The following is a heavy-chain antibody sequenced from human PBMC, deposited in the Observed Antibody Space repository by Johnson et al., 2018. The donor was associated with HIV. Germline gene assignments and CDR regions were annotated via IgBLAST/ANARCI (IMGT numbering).Heavy chain of an antibody. J-gene: IGHJ3*02. V-gene: IGHV3-7*01. CDR2: IKQDGSEK. CDR3: ARDQVVKAAFDI. CDR1: GFTVSSNY. D-gene: IGHD2-2*01. Sequence: VQLVESGGGLIQPGGSLRLSCAASGFTVSSNYMSWVRQAPGKGLEWVANIKQDGSEKYYVDSVKGRFTISRDNAKNSLYLQMNSLRAEDTAVYYCARDQVVKAAFDIWGQGTMVTVSS.